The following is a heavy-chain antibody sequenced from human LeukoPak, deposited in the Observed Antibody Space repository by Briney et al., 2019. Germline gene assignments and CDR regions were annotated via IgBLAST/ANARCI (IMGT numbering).Heavy chain of an antibody. D-gene: IGHD4-23*01. CDR3: ATNSVPEF. Sequence: GGSLRLSCAASGFIFSDYWMHWVRQVPGKGLVWVSRINSDGTSSSYADSVKGRFTISRDNSKNTLYLQMKSLRPEDTAVYYCATNSVPEFWGQGNLVTVSS. CDR2: INSDGTSS. V-gene: IGHV3-74*01. CDR1: GFIFSDYW. J-gene: IGHJ4*02.